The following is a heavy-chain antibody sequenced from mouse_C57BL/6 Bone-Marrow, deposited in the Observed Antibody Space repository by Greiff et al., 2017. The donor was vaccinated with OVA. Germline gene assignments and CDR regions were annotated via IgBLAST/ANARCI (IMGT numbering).Heavy chain of an antibody. CDR3: ARLSTTVDY. J-gene: IGHJ2*01. CDR2: IDPSDSYT. D-gene: IGHD1-1*01. Sequence: VQLQQPGAELVMPGASVKLSCKASGYTFTSYWMHWVKQRPGQGLEWIGEIDPSDSYTNYNQKFKGKSTLTVDKSSSTAYMQLSILTSEDSAVYYCARLSTTVDYWGQGTTLTVSS. V-gene: IGHV1-69*01. CDR1: GYTFTSYW.